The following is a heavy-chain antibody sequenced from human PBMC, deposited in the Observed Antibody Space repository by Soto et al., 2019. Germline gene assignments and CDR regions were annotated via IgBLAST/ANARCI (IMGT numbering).Heavy chain of an antibody. V-gene: IGHV3-23*01. CDR2: ISCCGGST. CDR3: AKADGEQWLLPHLDK. Sequence: EVHLLESGGGVVQPGGSLRLSCVASGFNFKKFAMSWVRQAPGEGLEWVSGISCCGGSTSYADSVKGRFSIARDDSTNTLSLQMNNLRVEDTAQYCCAKADGEQWLLPHLDKWGQGTLVTVS. D-gene: IGHD6-19*01. J-gene: IGHJ4*02. CDR1: GFNFKKFA.